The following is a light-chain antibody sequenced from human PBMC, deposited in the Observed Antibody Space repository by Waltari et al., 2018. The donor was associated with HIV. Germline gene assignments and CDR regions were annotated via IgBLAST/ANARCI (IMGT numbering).Light chain of an antibody. V-gene: IGLV2-14*01. J-gene: IGLJ1*01. CDR1: SSDVGGYNS. CDR2: EVS. Sequence: QSALTQPASVSGSPGQSITISCTGTSSDVGGYNSVSWYQQHPGKAPKLMIFEVSNRPSGVSHRFSGSKSGNTASLTISGLQAEDEADYYCGSFTSTSSYVFGTGTKVTVL. CDR3: GSFTSTSSYV.